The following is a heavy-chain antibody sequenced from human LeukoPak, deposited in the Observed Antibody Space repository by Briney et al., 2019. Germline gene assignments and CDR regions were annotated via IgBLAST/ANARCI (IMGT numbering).Heavy chain of an antibody. CDR1: GGSISSYY. Sequence: SETLSLTCTVSGGSISSYYWSWIRQPPGKGLEWIGYIYYSGSTNYNPSLKSRVTISVDTSKNQFSLKLSSVTAADTAVYYCARSHYDSSGYLHAIVSDAFDIWGQGTMVTVSS. CDR3: ARSHYDSSGYLHAIVSDAFDI. J-gene: IGHJ3*02. CDR2: IYYSGST. V-gene: IGHV4-59*01. D-gene: IGHD3-22*01.